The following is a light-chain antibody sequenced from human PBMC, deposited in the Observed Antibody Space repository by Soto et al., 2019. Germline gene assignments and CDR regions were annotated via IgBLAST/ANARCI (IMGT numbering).Light chain of an antibody. CDR1: KEVATYNR. V-gene: IGLV2-18*01. CDR3: GLYTIAETVV. J-gene: IGLJ2*01. Sequence: QSVLTQPPSVSGSPGQSVTISCTGTKEVATYNRVSWYQQTPGTSHKLLIYDVTKRASGISDRFSGSKSGNTASLTISGLHTDAEGDYYCGLYTIAETVVLGGGTKLTVL. CDR2: DVT.